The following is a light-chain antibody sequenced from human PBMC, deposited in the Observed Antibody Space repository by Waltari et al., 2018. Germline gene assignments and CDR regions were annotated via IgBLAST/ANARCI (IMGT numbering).Light chain of an antibody. CDR3: SSYTTSSTLV. V-gene: IGLV2-14*03. CDR1: SSDVGGSTY. J-gene: IGLJ2*01. Sequence: QSALTQHASVSGSPGQSITIPCTGTSSDVGGSTYVSWYLQHPGKAPKLMIYDVSNRPSGVSNRFSGSKSGNTASLTISGLQAEDEADYYCSSYTTSSTLVFGGGTKLTVL. CDR2: DVS.